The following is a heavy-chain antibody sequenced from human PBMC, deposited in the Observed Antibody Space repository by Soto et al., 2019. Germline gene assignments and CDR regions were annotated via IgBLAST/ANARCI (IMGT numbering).Heavy chain of an antibody. Sequence: SETLSLTCTVSGGSISSSSYYWGWIRQPPGKGLEWIGSIYYSGSTYYNPSLKSRVTISVDTSKNQFSLKLSSVTAADTAVYYCARYHRRGITAMPYFDYWGQGTLVTVSS. J-gene: IGHJ4*02. CDR2: IYYSGST. V-gene: IGHV4-39*01. D-gene: IGHD5-18*01. CDR1: GGSISSSSYY. CDR3: ARYHRRGITAMPYFDY.